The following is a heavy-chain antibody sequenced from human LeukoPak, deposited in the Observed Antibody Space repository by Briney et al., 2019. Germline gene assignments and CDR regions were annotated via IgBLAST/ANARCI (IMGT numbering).Heavy chain of an antibody. D-gene: IGHD1-26*01. J-gene: IGHJ3*02. CDR3: ARTWELLPRGAFDI. V-gene: IGHV1-2*02. CDR1: GYTFTGYY. Sequence: ASVKVSCKASGYTFTGYYMHWVRQAPGQGLEWMGWINPNSGGTNYAQKFQGRVTMTRDTSISTAYMELSRLRSDDTAVYYCARTWELLPRGAFDIWGQGTMVTVSS. CDR2: INPNSGGT.